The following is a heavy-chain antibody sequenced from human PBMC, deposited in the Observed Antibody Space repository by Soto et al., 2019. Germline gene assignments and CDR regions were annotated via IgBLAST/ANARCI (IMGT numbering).Heavy chain of an antibody. CDR2: IYYSGST. Sequence: ETLSLTCTVSGGSISTYYWSWIRQPPGKGLEWIGYIYYSGSTYYNPSLKSRVTMSVDTSRNQLLLQLNSVTAADTAVYYCARESAGSHKNNWFDPWGQGTLVTVSS. J-gene: IGHJ5*02. CDR3: ARESAGSHKNNWFDP. D-gene: IGHD3-10*01. V-gene: IGHV4-59*01. CDR1: GGSISTYY.